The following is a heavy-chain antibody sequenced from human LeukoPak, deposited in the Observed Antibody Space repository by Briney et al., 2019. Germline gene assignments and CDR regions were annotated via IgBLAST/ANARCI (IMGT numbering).Heavy chain of an antibody. CDR2: INWRSDTV. CDR1: GFNFDDYA. CDR3: TKELDYSNRNPAAYFDL. D-gene: IGHD4-11*01. Sequence: AGGSLRLSCAASGFNFDDYAMHWVRQAPGKGLEWVSGINWRSDTVAYADSVKGRFAISRDNAKNSLYLQMNSLRPEDTALYYCTKELDYSNRNPAAYFDLWGQGTLVTVSS. J-gene: IGHJ4*02. V-gene: IGHV3-9*01.